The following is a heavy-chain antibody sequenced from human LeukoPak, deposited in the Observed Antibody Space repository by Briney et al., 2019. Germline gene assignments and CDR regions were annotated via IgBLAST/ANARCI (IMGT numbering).Heavy chain of an antibody. Sequence: GGSLRLSCVASGFSFTYAWMSWVRQAPGKGLQWVGHIRSETDGATTDYAAAVQGRFTISRDDSKKMLYLQMNSLRAEDTAVYYCARDLVATSDYWGQGTLVTVSS. CDR2: IRSETDGATT. J-gene: IGHJ4*02. CDR1: GFSFTYAW. CDR3: ARDLVATSDY. V-gene: IGHV3-15*01. D-gene: IGHD5-12*01.